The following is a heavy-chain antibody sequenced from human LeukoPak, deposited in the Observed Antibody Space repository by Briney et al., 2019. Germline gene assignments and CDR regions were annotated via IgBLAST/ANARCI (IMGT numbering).Heavy chain of an antibody. J-gene: IGHJ5*02. CDR3: ARGYSSSWYFNWFDP. D-gene: IGHD6-13*01. CDR1: GGSISSSTYY. V-gene: IGHV4-39*07. Sequence: SETLSLTCTVSGGSISSSTYYWDWLRQPPGKGLEWIGTIYHSGSTYYNPSLKSRVTISVDTSKNQFSLKLSSVTAADTAVYYCARGYSSSWYFNWFDPWGQGTLVTVSS. CDR2: IYHSGST.